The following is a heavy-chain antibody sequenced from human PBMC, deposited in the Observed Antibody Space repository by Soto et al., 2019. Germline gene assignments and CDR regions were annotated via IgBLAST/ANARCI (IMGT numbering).Heavy chain of an antibody. Sequence: ASVKVSCKASGYTFTGYAMHWVRQAPGQRLEWMGWINAGNGNTKYSQKFQGRVTITRDTSASTAYMELSSLRSEDTAVYYCAKDRYGDYGGIDYWGQGTMVTVSS. V-gene: IGHV1-3*01. D-gene: IGHD4-17*01. J-gene: IGHJ4*02. CDR1: GYTFTGYA. CDR3: AKDRYGDYGGIDY. CDR2: INAGNGNT.